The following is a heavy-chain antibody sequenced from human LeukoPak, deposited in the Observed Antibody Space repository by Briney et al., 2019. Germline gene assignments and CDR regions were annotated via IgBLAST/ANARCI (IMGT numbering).Heavy chain of an antibody. CDR3: ARGGFGLSVSLFDS. V-gene: IGHV6-1*01. CDR1: GDSVSRDSAA. Sequence: SQTLSLTCAISGDSVSRDSAAWNWIRQSPSSGLGWLGRTYYRSKWYLRGRLTINPDTSKNQFSLQLTFVTPEDTAVYYCARGGFGLSVSLFDSWGQGTLVTVSS. D-gene: IGHD5/OR15-5a*01. CDR2: TYYRSKW. J-gene: IGHJ5*01.